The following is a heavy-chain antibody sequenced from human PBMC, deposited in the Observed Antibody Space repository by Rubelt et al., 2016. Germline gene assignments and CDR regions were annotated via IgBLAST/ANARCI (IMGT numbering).Heavy chain of an antibody. J-gene: IGHJ3*02. Sequence: QVQLVQSGAEVKKPGASVKVSCKASGYTFTGYYMHWVRQAPGQGLEWMGWINPNSGGTNYAQQVRGWVTLTRDPSISTAYMGLGRLGSDDTAVYYCARGSWFRGACDIWGQGTMVTVSS. CDR2: INPNSGGT. D-gene: IGHD6-13*01. V-gene: IGHV1-2*04. CDR3: ARGSWFRGACDI. CDR1: GYTFTGYY.